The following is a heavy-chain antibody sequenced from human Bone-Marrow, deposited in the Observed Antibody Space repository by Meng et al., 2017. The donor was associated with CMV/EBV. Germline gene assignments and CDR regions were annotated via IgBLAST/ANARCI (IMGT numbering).Heavy chain of an antibody. J-gene: IGHJ4*02. CDR1: GGTFSSYT. CDR3: ARGPGGNWNYAR. V-gene: IGHV1-69*02. Sequence: SVKVSCKASGGTFSSYTISWVRQAPGQGLEWMGRIIPILGIANYAQKFQGRVTITADKSTSTAYRELSSLRSEDTAVYYCARGPGGNWNYARWGQGTLVNVTS. D-gene: IGHD1-7*01. CDR2: IIPILGIA.